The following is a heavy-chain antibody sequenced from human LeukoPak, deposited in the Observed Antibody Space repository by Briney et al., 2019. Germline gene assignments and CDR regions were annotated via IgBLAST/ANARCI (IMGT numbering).Heavy chain of an antibody. CDR2: ISGSGGST. V-gene: IGHV3-23*01. Sequence: GGSLRLSCAASGFTFSSYAMSWVRQAPGKGLEWVSAISGSGGSTYYADSVKGRFTISRDNSKNTLYLQMNSLRAEDTAVYYCARDSGGYSGGLNYWGQGTLVTVSS. J-gene: IGHJ4*02. CDR3: ARDSGGYSGGLNY. D-gene: IGHD4-23*01. CDR1: GFTFSSYA.